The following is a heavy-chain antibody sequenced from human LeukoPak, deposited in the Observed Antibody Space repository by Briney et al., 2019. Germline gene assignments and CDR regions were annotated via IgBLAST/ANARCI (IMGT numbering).Heavy chain of an antibody. V-gene: IGHV1-46*01. J-gene: IGHJ4*02. CDR2: INPSAGST. CDR3: AREQWGYGGKSDWMYPEAQPSEYYFDY. D-gene: IGHD4-23*01. Sequence: ASVKVSCKASGYTFTSYYMHWVRQAPGHGLEWMGIINPSAGSTRYAQKFQGRVTMTRDTSTSTVYMELSSLRSEDTALYYCAREQWGYGGKSDWMYPEAQPSEYYFDYWGQGTLVTVSS. CDR1: GYTFTSYY.